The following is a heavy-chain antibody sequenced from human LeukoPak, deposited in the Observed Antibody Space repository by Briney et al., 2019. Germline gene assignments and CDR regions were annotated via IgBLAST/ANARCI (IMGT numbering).Heavy chain of an antibody. CDR1: GFTFSDYY. CDR2: ISHDGSDK. Sequence: GGSLRLSCAASGFTFSDYYMSWIRQAPGKGLEWVTVISHDGSDKYYAASVKGRFAISRDNSKNTLYLQMNSLKVEDTAVYYCARRMSRITTSMDVWGQGTTVTVSS. J-gene: IGHJ6*02. CDR3: ARRMSRITTSMDV. V-gene: IGHV3-30*03. D-gene: IGHD3-3*01.